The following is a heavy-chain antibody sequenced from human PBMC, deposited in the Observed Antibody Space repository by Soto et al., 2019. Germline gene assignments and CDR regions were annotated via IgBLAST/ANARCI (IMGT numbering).Heavy chain of an antibody. CDR2: ISAYNGNT. CDR3: ATLYPGYWYFDL. D-gene: IGHD2-2*02. CDR1: GYTFTSYG. J-gene: IGHJ2*01. Sequence: ASVKVSCKASGYTFTSYGISWVRQAPGQGLEWMGWISAYNGNTNYAQKLQGRVTMTTDTSTSTAYMELRSLRSDDTAVYYCATLYPGYWYFDLWGRGTLVTVSS. V-gene: IGHV1-18*01.